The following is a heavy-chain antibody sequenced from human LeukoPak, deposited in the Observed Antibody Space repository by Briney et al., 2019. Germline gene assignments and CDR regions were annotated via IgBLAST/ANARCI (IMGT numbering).Heavy chain of an antibody. CDR1: GFTFSSYA. D-gene: IGHD2-2*01. CDR2: ISGSGGST. J-gene: IGHJ6*03. CDR3: AKDGARGYCSSPSCYLHYMDV. Sequence: GGSLRLSCAASGFTFSSYAMSWVRQAPGKGLEWVSAISGSGGSTYYADSVKGRFTISRDNSKNMLYLQMNSLRAEDTAVYYCAKDGARGYCSSPSCYLHYMDVWGKGTTVTVSS. V-gene: IGHV3-23*01.